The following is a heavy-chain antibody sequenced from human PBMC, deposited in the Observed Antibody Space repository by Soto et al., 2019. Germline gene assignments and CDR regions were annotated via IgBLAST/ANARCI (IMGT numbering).Heavy chain of an antibody. CDR1: GVSFNNNG. D-gene: IGHD3-10*01. Sequence: QVQLVQSGAEVKKPGSSVKVSCKTSGVSFNNNGIGWVRQAPGHGLEWMGGVSPPFRTSNYGRKFQGRISITADASTGTVNMELSSLTSEDTAQYYCARILYYGSGCYSPYGMDVWGQGTTVTVSS. V-gene: IGHV1-69*01. CDR2: VSPPFRTS. CDR3: ARILYYGSGCYSPYGMDV. J-gene: IGHJ6*02.